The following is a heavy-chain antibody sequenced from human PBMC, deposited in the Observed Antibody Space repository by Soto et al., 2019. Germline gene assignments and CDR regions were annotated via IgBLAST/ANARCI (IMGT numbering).Heavy chain of an antibody. V-gene: IGHV4-39*01. CDR1: GRSIRSSVYY. Sequence: SETLSLTCTVSGRSIRSSVYYWGWIRQPPGKGLEWIGSIYYSGSTYYNPSLKSRVTISVDTSKNQFSLKLSSVTAADTAVYYCGGRRWFDPWGQGTLVTVSS. CDR3: GGRRWFDP. J-gene: IGHJ5*02. CDR2: IYYSGST.